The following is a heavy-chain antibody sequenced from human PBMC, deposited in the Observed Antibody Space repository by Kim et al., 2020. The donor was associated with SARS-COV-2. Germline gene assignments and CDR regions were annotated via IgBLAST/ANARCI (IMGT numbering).Heavy chain of an antibody. J-gene: IGHJ4*02. CDR2: INVGNGNT. CDR3: ARGGYSSGYYFQYDY. V-gene: IGHV1-3*01. CDR1: GYTFTYYA. D-gene: IGHD3-22*01. Sequence: ASVKVSCKASGYTFTYYAIHWVRQAPGQRLECMGWINVGNGNTKYSQNFQGRVTITRDTSASTAYMELSSLRSEDTAVCYCARGGYSSGYYFQYDYWGQGTLIAVSS.